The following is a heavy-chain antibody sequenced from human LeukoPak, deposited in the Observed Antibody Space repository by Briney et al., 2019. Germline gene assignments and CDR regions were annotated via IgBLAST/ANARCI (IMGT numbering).Heavy chain of an antibody. J-gene: IGHJ5*02. D-gene: IGHD6-6*01. Sequence: GASVKVSCKASGGTLSSYAISWVRQAPGQGLEWMGGIIPIFGTANYAQKFQGRVTTTTDESTSTAYMELSSLRSEDTAVYYCARGIAARPSWFDPWGQGTLVTVSS. CDR1: GGTLSSYA. CDR3: ARGIAARPSWFDP. CDR2: IIPIFGTA. V-gene: IGHV1-69*05.